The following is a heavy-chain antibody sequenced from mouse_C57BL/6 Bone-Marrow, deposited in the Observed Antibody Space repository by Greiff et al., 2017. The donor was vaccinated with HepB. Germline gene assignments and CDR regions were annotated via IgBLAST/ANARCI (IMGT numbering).Heavy chain of an antibody. V-gene: IGHV1-64*01. J-gene: IGHJ4*01. Sequence: QVQLQQPGAELVKPGASVKLSCKASGYTFTSYWMHWVKQRPGQGLEWIGMIHPNSGSTNYNEKFKSKATLTVDKSSSTAYMQLSSLTSEDSAVYYCARNPYYYGSSYRTFYYAMDYWGQGTSVTVSS. CDR2: IHPNSGST. CDR3: ARNPYYYGSSYRTFYYAMDY. D-gene: IGHD1-1*01. CDR1: GYTFTSYW.